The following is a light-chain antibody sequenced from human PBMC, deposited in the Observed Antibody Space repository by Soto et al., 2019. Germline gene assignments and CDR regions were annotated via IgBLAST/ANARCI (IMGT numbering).Light chain of an antibody. Sequence: QSALTQPASVSGSPGQLITISCTGTSSDVGAYDYVSWYQQHPGKAPQFMIYEVTNRPSGVSHRFSGSKSGNTASLTISGLQAEDEADYYCSSYTTTSTYVFGTGTKVTVL. CDR3: SSYTTTSTYV. CDR1: SSDVGAYDY. V-gene: IGLV2-14*01. CDR2: EVT. J-gene: IGLJ1*01.